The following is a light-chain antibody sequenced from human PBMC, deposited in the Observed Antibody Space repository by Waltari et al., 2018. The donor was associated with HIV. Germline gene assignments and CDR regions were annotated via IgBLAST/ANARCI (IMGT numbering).Light chain of an antibody. Sequence: NFMLTPPHSVSESPAKTVTISCTRSSGSIASNSVQWYQQRPGSSPTTVIYEDNQSPSGVPDRFSGSIDSSSNSASLTFSGLKTEDEADYYCQSYDSSNHWVFGGGTKLTVL. J-gene: IGLJ3*02. CDR3: QSYDSSNHWV. V-gene: IGLV6-57*01. CDR2: EDN. CDR1: SGSIASNS.